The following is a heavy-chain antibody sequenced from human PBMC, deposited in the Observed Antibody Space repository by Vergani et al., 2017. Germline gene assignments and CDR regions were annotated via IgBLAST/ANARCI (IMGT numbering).Heavy chain of an antibody. CDR2: IYYSGST. J-gene: IGHJ6*03. Sequence: QLQLQESGPGLVKPSETLSLTCTVSGGSISSSSYYWGWIRQPPGKGLEWIGYIYYSGSTYYNPSLKSRVTISVDTSKNQFSLKLSSVTAADTAVYYCASGPPXYYDFWSGYSRGYYYMDVWGKGTTVTVSS. V-gene: IGHV4-30-4*08. D-gene: IGHD3-3*01. CDR3: ASGPPXYYDFWSGYSRGYYYMDV. CDR1: GGSISSSSYY.